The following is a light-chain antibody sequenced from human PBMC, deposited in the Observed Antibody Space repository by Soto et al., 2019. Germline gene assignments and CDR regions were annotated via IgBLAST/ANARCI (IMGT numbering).Light chain of an antibody. Sequence: QSALTQPASVSGSPGQSITISCTGTSSDVGDYNYVSWYRQHPGKAPKLIIYEVTNRPSGVPDRFSGSKSGNTASLTVSGLQAEDEADYYCTSYAGGNILVFGGGTKLTVL. V-gene: IGLV2-8*01. J-gene: IGLJ2*01. CDR3: TSYAGGNILV. CDR1: SSDVGDYNY. CDR2: EVT.